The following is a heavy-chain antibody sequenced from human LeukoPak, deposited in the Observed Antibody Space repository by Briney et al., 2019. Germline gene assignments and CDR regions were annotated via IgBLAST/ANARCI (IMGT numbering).Heavy chain of an antibody. V-gene: IGHV4-59*01. D-gene: IGHD3-3*01. CDR3: ARGLAISPYYYYYMDV. CDR1: GGSISSYY. Sequence: SETLSLTCTVSGGSISSYYWSWIRQPPGKGLEWIGYIYYSGSTNYNPSLKSRVTISVDTTNNQFSLKLSSVNAEDTAVYYCARGLAISPYYYYYMDVCGKGTTVTVSS. CDR2: IYYSGST. J-gene: IGHJ6*03.